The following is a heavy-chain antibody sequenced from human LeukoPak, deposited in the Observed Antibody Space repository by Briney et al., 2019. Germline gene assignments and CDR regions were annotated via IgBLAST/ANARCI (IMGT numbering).Heavy chain of an antibody. CDR3: AKDRIVVVPAAIIYYFDY. CDR2: ISYDGSNK. Sequence: GGSLRLSCAASGFTFSSYATHWVRQAPGKGLEWVAVISYDGSNKYYADSVKGRFTISRDNSKNTLYLQMNSLRAEDTAVYYCAKDRIVVVPAAIIYYFDYWGQGTLVTVSS. J-gene: IGHJ4*02. V-gene: IGHV3-30-3*01. D-gene: IGHD2-2*02. CDR1: GFTFSSYA.